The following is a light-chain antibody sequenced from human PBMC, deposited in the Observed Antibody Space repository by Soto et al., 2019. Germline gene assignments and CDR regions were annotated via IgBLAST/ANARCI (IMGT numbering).Light chain of an antibody. V-gene: IGLV2-14*01. CDR3: SSYTSSSTLV. J-gene: IGLJ2*01. CDR1: SSDVGGYNY. Sequence: QSVLTQPASVSGSPGQSITISCTGTSSDVGGYNYVSWYQQHPGKAPKLMLYEVSYRPSGVSNRFSASKSGNTASLTISGLQAEDEADYYCSSYTSSSTLVFGGGTQVTVL. CDR2: EVS.